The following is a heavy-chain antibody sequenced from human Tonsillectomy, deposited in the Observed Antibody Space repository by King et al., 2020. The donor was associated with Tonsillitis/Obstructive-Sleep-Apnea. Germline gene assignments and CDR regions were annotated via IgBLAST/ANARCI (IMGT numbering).Heavy chain of an antibody. V-gene: IGHV4-59*01. CDR1: GGSISSYY. CDR3: ARTHVLNWFDP. Sequence: QLQESGPGLVKPSETQSLTCTVSGGSISSYYWSWIRQPPGKGLEWIGYIYYSGSTNYNPSLKSRVTISVDTSKNQFSLKLSSVTAADTAVYYCARTHVLNWFDPWGQGTLVTVSS. J-gene: IGHJ5*02. CDR2: IYYSGST.